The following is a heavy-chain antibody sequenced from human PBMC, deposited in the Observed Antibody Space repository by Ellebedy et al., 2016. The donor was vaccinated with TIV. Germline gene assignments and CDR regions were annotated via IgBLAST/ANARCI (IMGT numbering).Heavy chain of an antibody. CDR2: IYDTGVT. V-gene: IGHV4-59*01. D-gene: IGHD3-16*01. Sequence: MPSEILSLTCTVSGGSINRYSWSWIRQPPRKGLEWIGRIYDTGVTNYSPSLKSRVTMSIDTSKNQFSLQLSSVTAADTAVYYCVRGTGDNMIGLKGWFDPWGQGTLVTVSS. CDR1: GGSINRYS. J-gene: IGHJ5*02. CDR3: VRGTGDNMIGLKGWFDP.